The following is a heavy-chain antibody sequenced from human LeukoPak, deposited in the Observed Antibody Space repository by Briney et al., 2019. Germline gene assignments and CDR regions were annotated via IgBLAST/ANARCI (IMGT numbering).Heavy chain of an antibody. CDR1: SDTRRGYE. Sequence: GGSLTLVCQSRSDTRRGYEVSRSRRSPGKGLEWVSVIGSGGDTYYSDSVQGRFTISRDNSKNTLYLQMNSLRADDTAVYYCAKYYAARSRSFDFWGQGTLVTVSS. D-gene: IGHD3-10*01. V-gene: IGHV3-23*01. CDR3: AKYYAARSRSFDF. J-gene: IGHJ4*02. CDR2: IGSGGDT.